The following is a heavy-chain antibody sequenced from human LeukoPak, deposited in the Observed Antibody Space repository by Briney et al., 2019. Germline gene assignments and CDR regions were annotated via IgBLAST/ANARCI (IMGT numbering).Heavy chain of an antibody. CDR2: IYYSGTT. V-gene: IGHV4-59*11. Sequence: SETLSLTCTVSGGSISSHYWSWIRQPPGKGLEWIGYIYYSGTTNYNPSLKSRVTISVDTSKNQFSLKLSSVTAADTAVYYCARGVYIAAAQYGYWGQGTLATVSS. CDR1: GGSISSHY. D-gene: IGHD6-13*01. CDR3: ARGVYIAAAQYGY. J-gene: IGHJ4*02.